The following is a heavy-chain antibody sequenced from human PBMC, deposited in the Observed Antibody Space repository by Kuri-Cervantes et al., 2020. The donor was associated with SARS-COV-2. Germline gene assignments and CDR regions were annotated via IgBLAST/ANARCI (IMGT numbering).Heavy chain of an antibody. CDR1: GFTFDDYA. CDR3: ARPPDDIVVVPAAIFY. Sequence: GGSLRLSCAASGFTFDDYAMHWVRQAPGKGLEWVSLISGDGGSTYYSDSVKGRFTISRDNSKNTLYLQMNSLRAEDTAVYYCARPPDDIVVVPAAIFYWGQGTLVTVSS. CDR2: ISGDGGST. J-gene: IGHJ4*02. V-gene: IGHV3-43*02. D-gene: IGHD2-2*01.